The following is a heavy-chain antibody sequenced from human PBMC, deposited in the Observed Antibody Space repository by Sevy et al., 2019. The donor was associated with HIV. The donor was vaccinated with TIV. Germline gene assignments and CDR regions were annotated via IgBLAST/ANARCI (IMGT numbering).Heavy chain of an antibody. CDR2: IKQDGSEK. V-gene: IGHV3-7*01. CDR1: GFTFSSYW. D-gene: IGHD2-2*01. CDR3: AREISLHCSSTNCYEDY. J-gene: IGHJ4*02. Sequence: GGSLRLSCAASGFTFSSYWMSWVRQAPGKGLEWVANIKQDGSEKYYVDSVKGRFTISRDNAKNSPYLQMNSLRAEDTAVYYCAREISLHCSSTNCYEDYWGQGTLVTVSS.